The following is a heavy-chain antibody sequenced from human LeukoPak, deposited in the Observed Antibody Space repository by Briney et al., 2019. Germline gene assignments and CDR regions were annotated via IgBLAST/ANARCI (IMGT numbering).Heavy chain of an antibody. J-gene: IGHJ6*03. V-gene: IGHV4-4*07. CDR2: IYTSGST. CDR1: GGSISSYY. Sequence: PSETLSLTCTVSGGSISSYYWSWIRQPAGKGLEWIGRIYTSGSTNYNPPLKSRVTMSVDTSKNQFSLKLSSVTAADTAVYYCARQSTMTNGVGYYYYYIDVWGKGTTVTVSS. CDR3: ARQSTMTNGVGYYYYYIDV. D-gene: IGHD2-8*01.